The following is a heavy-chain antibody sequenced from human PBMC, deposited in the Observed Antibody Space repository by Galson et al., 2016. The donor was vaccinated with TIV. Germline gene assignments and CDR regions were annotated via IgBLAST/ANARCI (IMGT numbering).Heavy chain of an antibody. Sequence: SVKVSCKASGYTFTYYAIHWVRQAPGQRLQWMARIYDGNGNKYYSQEVRARLTITRDTSAMTVYMELSSLRAEDMAVYYCARDRPAAEKYFDYWGQGTLVTVSS. CDR2: IYDGNGNK. CDR3: ARDRPAAEKYFDY. CDR1: GYTFTYYA. J-gene: IGHJ4*02. D-gene: IGHD6-13*01. V-gene: IGHV1-3*03.